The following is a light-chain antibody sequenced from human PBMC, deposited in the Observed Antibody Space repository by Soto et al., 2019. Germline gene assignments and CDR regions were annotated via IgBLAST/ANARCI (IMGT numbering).Light chain of an antibody. Sequence: EIVLTQSPDTLSLSPGKSATLSCRASQSVSSTYLAWYQQKPGRAPRLLIYGASSRATGVPDRFIGSGSGTDFTLTISRLEPEDFAVFYCQQYDNSITFGQGTRLEIE. J-gene: IGKJ5*01. CDR3: QQYDNSIT. CDR2: GAS. CDR1: QSVSSTY. V-gene: IGKV3-20*01.